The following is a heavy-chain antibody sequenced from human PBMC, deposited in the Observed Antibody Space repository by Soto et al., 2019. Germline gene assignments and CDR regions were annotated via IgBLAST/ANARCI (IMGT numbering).Heavy chain of an antibody. CDR1: GGTFSRYS. CDR3: AREDRDRETGLVPAAIDGMDV. CDR2: IIPIFGIA. Sequence: QVQLVQSGAEVKKPGSSVKVSCKASGGTFSRYSITWVRQAPGHGLEWIGRIIPIFGIASYAQKLHGRVTIPADESTSTAYMVLSSLRSDDTAVYYCAREDRDRETGLVPAAIDGMDVWGQVTTVTVSS. V-gene: IGHV1-69*08. J-gene: IGHJ6*02. D-gene: IGHD2-2*01.